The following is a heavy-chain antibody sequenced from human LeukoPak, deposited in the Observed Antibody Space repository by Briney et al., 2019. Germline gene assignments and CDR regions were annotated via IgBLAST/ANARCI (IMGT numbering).Heavy chain of an antibody. D-gene: IGHD3-16*02. CDR1: GGSISSYY. Sequence: SETLSLTCTVSGGSISSYYWSWIRQPPGKGLEWIGYIYYSGSTNYNPSLKSRVTISVDTSKNQFSLKLSSVTAADTAVYYCAIYVWGSYRLDYWGQGTLVTVSS. J-gene: IGHJ4*02. CDR2: IYYSGST. CDR3: AIYVWGSYRLDY. V-gene: IGHV4-59*12.